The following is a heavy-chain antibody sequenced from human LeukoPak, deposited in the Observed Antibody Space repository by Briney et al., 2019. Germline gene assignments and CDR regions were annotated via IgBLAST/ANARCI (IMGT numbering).Heavy chain of an antibody. CDR3: ATGITRGWSSFDY. CDR2: VDPEDGDT. CDR1: GYTFIDYY. Sequence: GASVKVSCKGSGYTFIDYYMHWVQQAPGKGLEWVGRVDPEDGDTIYADKFQGRVTITADTSTDTAYMELSNPKSEDTAVYYCATGITRGWSSFDYWGLGTRVTVSS. J-gene: IGHJ4*02. V-gene: IGHV1-69-2*01. D-gene: IGHD6-19*01.